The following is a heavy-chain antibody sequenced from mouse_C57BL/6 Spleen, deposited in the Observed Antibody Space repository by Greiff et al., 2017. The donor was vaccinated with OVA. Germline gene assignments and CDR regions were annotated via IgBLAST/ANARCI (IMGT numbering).Heavy chain of an antibody. V-gene: IGHV5-9*01. D-gene: IGHD2-2*01. J-gene: IGHJ3*01. Sequence: EVQLQESGGGLVKPGGSLKLSCAASGFTFSSYTMSWVRQTPEKRLEWVATISGGGGNTYYPDSVKGRFTISRDNAKNTLYLQMSSLRSEDTALYYCARQGYEAFFAYWGQGTLVTVSA. CDR1: GFTFSSYT. CDR3: ARQGYEAFFAY. CDR2: ISGGGGNT.